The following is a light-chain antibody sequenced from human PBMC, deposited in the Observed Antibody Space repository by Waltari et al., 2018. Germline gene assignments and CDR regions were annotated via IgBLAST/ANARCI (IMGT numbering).Light chain of an antibody. CDR2: GAS. Sequence: EIVLTQSPGTLSLSPAERATLSCRASQSVSGSFLAWYQRKPGQAPRLLIYGASSGATGIPDRFSGSGSGTDFTRTISRLEPEDFAVYYCQQYGRSPLTFGGGTKVQIK. CDR3: QQYGRSPLT. CDR1: QSVSGSF. J-gene: IGKJ4*01. V-gene: IGKV3-20*01.